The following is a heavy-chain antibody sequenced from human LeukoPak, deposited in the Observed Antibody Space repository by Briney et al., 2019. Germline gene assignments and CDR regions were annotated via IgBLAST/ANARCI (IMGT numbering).Heavy chain of an antibody. J-gene: IGHJ4*02. CDR3: ARDLRSSGYYAFDH. Sequence: GGSLRLSCAASGFTFSSYGMNWVRQAPGKGLEWVSFISSSSSYIYYADSVKGRFTISRDNAKNSLYLQMNSLRAEDTAVYYCARDLRSSGYYAFDHWGQGTLVAVSS. CDR2: ISSSSSYI. V-gene: IGHV3-21*01. CDR1: GFTFSSYG. D-gene: IGHD3-22*01.